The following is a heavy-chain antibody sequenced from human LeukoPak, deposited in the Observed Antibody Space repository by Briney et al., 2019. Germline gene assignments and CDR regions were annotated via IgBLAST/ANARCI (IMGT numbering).Heavy chain of an antibody. J-gene: IGHJ6*02. CDR3: ARDHPYYGDYYYGMDV. Sequence: SETLSLTCTVSGGSISSYNWSWIRQPPGKGLEWIGYIYYSGSTNYNPSPKSRVTISVDTSKNQFSLKLSSVTAADTAVYYCARDHPYYGDYYYGMDVWGQGSTVTVSS. CDR1: GGSISSYN. V-gene: IGHV4-59*01. D-gene: IGHD4-17*01. CDR2: IYYSGST.